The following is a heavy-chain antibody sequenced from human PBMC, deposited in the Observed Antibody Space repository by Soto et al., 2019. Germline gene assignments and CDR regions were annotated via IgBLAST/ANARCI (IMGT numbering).Heavy chain of an antibody. V-gene: IGHV5-51*01. CDR3: ARTSAGGKYYYGMDV. CDR1: GYSFTSYW. Sequence: RGESLKISCKGSGYSFTSYWIGWVRQMPGKGLEWMGIIYPGDSDTRYSPSFQGQVTISDDKSISTAYLQWSSLKASDTAMYYCARTSAGGKYYYGMDVWGQGTTVTVSS. J-gene: IGHJ6*02. CDR2: IYPGDSDT. D-gene: IGHD6-13*01.